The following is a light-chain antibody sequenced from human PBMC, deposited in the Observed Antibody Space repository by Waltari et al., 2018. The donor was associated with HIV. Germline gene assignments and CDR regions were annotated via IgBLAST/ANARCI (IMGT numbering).Light chain of an antibody. CDR1: NNDIGSYNL. CDR3: CSYATGSTWV. J-gene: IGLJ3*02. V-gene: IGLV2-23*01. Sequence: QSALTQPAAVSGSPGPSITISSPGTNNDIGSYNLFSGDQKHPDRAPKLICYEDTKRPSGMSSRFSGSKSRRTASLTISGLQAEDEADYYCCSYATGSTWVFGGGTKLTVL. CDR2: EDT.